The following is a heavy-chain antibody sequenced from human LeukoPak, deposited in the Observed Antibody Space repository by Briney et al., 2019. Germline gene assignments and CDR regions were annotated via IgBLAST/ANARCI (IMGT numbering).Heavy chain of an antibody. CDR1: GGSFSGYY. CDR3: ARGAGRTMVRGVTRAWFDP. D-gene: IGHD3-10*01. Sequence: SETLSLTCAVYGGSFSGYYWSWLRQPPAKGLEWIGEINHSGSTNYNPSLKSRVTISVDTSKNQFSLKLSSVTAADTAVYYCARGAGRTMVRGVTRAWFDPWGQGTLVTVSS. CDR2: INHSGST. V-gene: IGHV4-34*01. J-gene: IGHJ5*02.